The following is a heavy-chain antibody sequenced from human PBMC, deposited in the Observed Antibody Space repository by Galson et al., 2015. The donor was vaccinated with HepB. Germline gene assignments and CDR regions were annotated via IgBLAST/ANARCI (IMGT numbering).Heavy chain of an antibody. CDR1: GFTFRHHA. D-gene: IGHD3-16*01. CDR3: VKEGSWFGGDWFDP. V-gene: IGHV3-23*01. CDR2: VNGRGSTR. Sequence: SLRLSCAGSGFTFRHHAMAWIRQAPGKGLEWVSGVNGRGSTRSYPDAVKGRFSISRDNSKDTVFLQMDNLRAEDTAVYYCVKEGSWFGGDWFDPWGQGALVTVS. J-gene: IGHJ5*02.